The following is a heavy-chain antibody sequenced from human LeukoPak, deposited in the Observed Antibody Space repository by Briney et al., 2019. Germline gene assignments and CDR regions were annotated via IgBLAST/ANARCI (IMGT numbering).Heavy chain of an antibody. D-gene: IGHD3-10*01. V-gene: IGHV3-23*01. CDR1: GFTFNIYT. CDR2: IRHSDGST. Sequence: GESLRLSCAASGFTFNIYTMYWVRQAPGKGLEWVSGIRHSDGSTYYADAVKGRFTISSDKSKNTLFLQMNSLRAEDTAVYYCAREFGAFDIWGQGTMVTVSS. J-gene: IGHJ3*02. CDR3: AREFGAFDI.